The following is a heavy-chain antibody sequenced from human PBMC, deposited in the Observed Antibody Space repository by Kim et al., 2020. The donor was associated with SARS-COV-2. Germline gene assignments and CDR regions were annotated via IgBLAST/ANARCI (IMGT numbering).Heavy chain of an antibody. CDR1: GFTFSSYA. V-gene: IGHV3-30-3*01. CDR2: ISYDGSNK. Sequence: GGSLRLSCAASGFTFSSYAMHWVRQAPGKGLEWVAVISYDGSNKYYADSVKGRFTISRDNSKNTLYLQMNSLRAEDTAVYYCARGLRGHYYYGMDVWGQGPTDTVSS. CDR3: ARGLRGHYYYGMDV. D-gene: IGHD3-10*01. J-gene: IGHJ6*02.